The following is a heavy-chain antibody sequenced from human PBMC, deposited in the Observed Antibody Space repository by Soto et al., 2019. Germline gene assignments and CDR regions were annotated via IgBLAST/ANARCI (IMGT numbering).Heavy chain of an antibody. CDR3: ARGTLYCGGDCYDY. J-gene: IGHJ4*02. V-gene: IGHV3-11*06. Sequence: QVQLVESGGGLVKPGGSLRLSCVVSGFTFSDYYMNWIRQAPGKGLEWISNISSSSGYTKYADSVKGRFTISRDNAKNSLYLQMNSLRVEDTAVYYCARGTLYCGGDCYDYWGQGTLVTVSS. D-gene: IGHD2-21*02. CDR2: ISSSSGYT. CDR1: GFTFSDYY.